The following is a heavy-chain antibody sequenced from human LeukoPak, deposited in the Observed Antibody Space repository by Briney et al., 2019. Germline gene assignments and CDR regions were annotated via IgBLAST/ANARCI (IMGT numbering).Heavy chain of an antibody. D-gene: IGHD6-13*01. V-gene: IGHV4-4*02. CDR2: IYHSGST. J-gene: IGHJ1*01. CDR3: ARHGGAGTRARYFQH. Sequence: PSETLSLTCAVSGGSISSSNWWSWVRQPPGKGLEWIGEIYHSGSTNYNPSLKSRVTISVDTSKNQFSLKLSSVTAADTAVYYCARHGGAGTRARYFQHWGQGTLVTVSS. CDR1: GGSISSSNW.